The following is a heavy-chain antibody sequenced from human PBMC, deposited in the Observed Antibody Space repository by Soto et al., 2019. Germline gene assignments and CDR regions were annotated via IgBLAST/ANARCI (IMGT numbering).Heavy chain of an antibody. CDR2: IIPIFGTA. CDR1: GGTFSSYA. V-gene: IGHV1-69*13. D-gene: IGHD3-22*01. CDR3: ARDRQRILYYYDSSGYSPGYYYGMDV. Sequence: ASVKVSCKASGGTFSSYAISWVRQAPGQGLEWMGGIIPIFGTANYAQKFQGRVTITADESTSTAYMELSSLRSEDTAVYYCARDRQRILYYYDSSGYSPGYYYGMDVWGQGTTVTVSS. J-gene: IGHJ6*02.